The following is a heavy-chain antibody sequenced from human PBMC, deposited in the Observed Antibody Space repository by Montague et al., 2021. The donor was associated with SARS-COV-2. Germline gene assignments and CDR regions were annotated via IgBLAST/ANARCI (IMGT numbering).Heavy chain of an antibody. J-gene: IGHJ3*02. V-gene: IGHV4-59*01. CDR2: IYYSGST. Sequence: SETLSLTCTVSGGSISSYYWSRIRQPPGKGLEWIGYIYYSGSTNYNPSLKSRVTISVDTSKNQFSLKLSSVTAADTAVYYCARGGYYDYAFDIWGQGTMVTVSS. CDR1: GGSISSYY. D-gene: IGHD3-22*01. CDR3: ARGGYYDYAFDI.